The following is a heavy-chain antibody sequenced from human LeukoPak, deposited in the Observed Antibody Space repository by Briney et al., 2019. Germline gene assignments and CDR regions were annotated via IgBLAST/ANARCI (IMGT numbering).Heavy chain of an antibody. CDR2: INPSSGST. CDR1: GYTFTSYY. Sequence: ASVKVSCKASGYTFTSYYIHWVRQAPGQGLEWMGIINPSSGSTTYAQKFQDRVTVTRDTSTRTVYMELRSLRSEDTAVYYCARGSYAGVTGDYWGQGTLVTVSS. V-gene: IGHV1-46*01. CDR3: ARGSYAGVTGDY. D-gene: IGHD3-10*01. J-gene: IGHJ4*02.